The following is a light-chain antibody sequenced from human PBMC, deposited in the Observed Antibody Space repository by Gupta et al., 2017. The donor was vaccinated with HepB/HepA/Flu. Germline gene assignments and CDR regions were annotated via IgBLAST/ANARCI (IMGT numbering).Light chain of an antibody. J-gene: IGLJ3*02. V-gene: IGLV5-45*02. CDR3: MNWHSNAGV. Sequence: QAVLTQPSSLSASPGASASLTCTLRSGINVGTYRIYWYQQKPGSPPQYLLRYKSDSDKQQGSGVPSRFAGSKDASDNEGILLISGLQSEEEADDYCMNWHSNAGVFGGGTKLTVL. CDR2: YKSDSDK. CDR1: SGINVGTYR.